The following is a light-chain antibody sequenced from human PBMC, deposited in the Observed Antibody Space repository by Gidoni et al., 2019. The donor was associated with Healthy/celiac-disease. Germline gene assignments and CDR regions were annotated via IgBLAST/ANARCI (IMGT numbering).Light chain of an antibody. CDR1: SLRSYY. CDR2: VKN. V-gene: IGLV3-19*01. Sequence: SSELTQDPAVSVALGQTVRITCQGDSLRSYYASWYQQKPGQAPVLVIYVKNNRPSWIPDRFSGSSSGNTASLTITGAQAEDEADYYCNSRDSSGNHVVFGGGTKLTVL. J-gene: IGLJ2*01. CDR3: NSRDSSGNHVV.